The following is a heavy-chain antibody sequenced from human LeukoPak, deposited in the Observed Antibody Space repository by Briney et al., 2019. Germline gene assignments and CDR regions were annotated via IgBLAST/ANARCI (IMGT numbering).Heavy chain of an antibody. CDR2: IYHSGST. J-gene: IGHJ4*02. D-gene: IGHD1-26*01. V-gene: IGHV4-4*02. CDR3: ARGGRWRGPFDY. CDR1: GGSISSSNW. Sequence: PSETLTLTSAVSGGSISSSNWWSWVRQPPGKGLEWIGEIYHSGSTNYNPSLKSRVTISVDKSKNQFSLKLSSVTAADTAVYYCARGGRWRGPFDYWGQGTLVTVSS.